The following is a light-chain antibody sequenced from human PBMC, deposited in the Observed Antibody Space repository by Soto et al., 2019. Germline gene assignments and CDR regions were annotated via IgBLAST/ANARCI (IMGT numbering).Light chain of an antibody. J-gene: IGKJ1*01. CDR1: QSVRRN. CDR2: GAS. Sequence: EIVMTQSPATLSVSPGERATLSCRASQSVRRNLAWYQQKPGQAPRLLIYGASTRAPGTPARFSGFGSGTDFTLTISRLDPEDFAVYYCQQYGSSASFGQGTKVDIK. CDR3: QQYGSSAS. V-gene: IGKV3D-15*01.